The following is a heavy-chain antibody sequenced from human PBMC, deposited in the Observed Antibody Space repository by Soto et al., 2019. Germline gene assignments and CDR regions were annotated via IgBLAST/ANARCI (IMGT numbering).Heavy chain of an antibody. Sequence: VASVKVSCKASGYTFTSYGISWVRQAPGQGLEWMGWISAYNDNTNYAQKLQGRVTMTTDTSTSTAYMELRSLRSDDRAVYYCARYYDILTGYFAWSNWFDPWGQGTLVTVS. CDR3: ARYYDILTGYFAWSNWFDP. CDR1: GYTFTSYG. CDR2: ISAYNDNT. J-gene: IGHJ5*02. V-gene: IGHV1-18*01. D-gene: IGHD3-9*01.